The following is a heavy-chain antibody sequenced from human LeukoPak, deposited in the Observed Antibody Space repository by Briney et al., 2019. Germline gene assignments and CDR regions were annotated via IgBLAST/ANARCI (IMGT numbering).Heavy chain of an antibody. CDR3: AKRALLGFGELYYFDY. D-gene: IGHD3-10*01. J-gene: IGHJ4*02. Sequence: GGSLRLSCAASGFTFSSYAMSWVRQAPGKGLEWVSAISGSGGSTYYADSVKGRFTISRDNSKNTLYLQMNSLRAGDTAVYYCAKRALLGFGELYYFDYWGQGTLATVSS. CDR2: ISGSGGST. CDR1: GFTFSSYA. V-gene: IGHV3-23*01.